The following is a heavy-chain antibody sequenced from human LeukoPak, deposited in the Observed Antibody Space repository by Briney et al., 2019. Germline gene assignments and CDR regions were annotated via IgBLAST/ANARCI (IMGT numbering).Heavy chain of an antibody. CDR3: ARDVAGSGSL. V-gene: IGHV3-74*01. Sequence: PGGSLRLSCAASGFSLSSYDMHWVRQAPGKGLVWVARINEHGSITDYADSVKDRFTVSRDNAWNTLYLQMNSLRAEDTAVYYCARDVAGSGSLWGQGTLITVSS. CDR2: INEHGSIT. CDR1: GFSLSSYD. D-gene: IGHD3-10*01. J-gene: IGHJ4*02.